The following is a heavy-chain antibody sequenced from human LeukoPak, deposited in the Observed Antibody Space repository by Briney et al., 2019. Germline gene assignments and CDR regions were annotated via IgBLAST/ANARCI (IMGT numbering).Heavy chain of an antibody. CDR2: IYYSGAT. Sequence: SETLSLTCTVSGDSISSSFYYWDWIRQPPGKGLEWIGSIYYSGATYYNPSLKSRVTISLDTSKNQFSLKLNSVTAADTAVYYSARREGRRDPIDFWGQGTLVTVSS. CDR1: GDSISSSFYY. CDR3: ARREGRRDPIDF. J-gene: IGHJ4*02. D-gene: IGHD1-26*01. V-gene: IGHV4-39*01.